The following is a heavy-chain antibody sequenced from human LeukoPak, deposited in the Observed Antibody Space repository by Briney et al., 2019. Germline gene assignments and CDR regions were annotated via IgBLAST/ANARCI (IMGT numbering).Heavy chain of an antibody. V-gene: IGHV4-39*07. CDR2: IYYSGST. CDR1: GGSISSSSYY. J-gene: IGHJ4*02. Sequence: SETLSLTCTVSGGSISSSSYYWGWIRQPPGKGLEWIGSIYYSGSTYYNPSLKSRVTISVDTSKNQFSLKLSSVTAADTAVYYCARDSSGSYRGWGQGTLVTVSS. CDR3: ARDSSGSYRG. D-gene: IGHD1-26*01.